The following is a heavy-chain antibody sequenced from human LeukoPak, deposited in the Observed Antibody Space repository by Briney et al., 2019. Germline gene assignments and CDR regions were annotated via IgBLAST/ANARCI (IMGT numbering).Heavy chain of an antibody. J-gene: IGHJ6*03. CDR2: IYYSGST. CDR1: GGSISRGGSY. CDR3: HVYRYGDYYFYMDV. D-gene: IGHD5-18*01. V-gene: IGHV4-31*08. Sequence: SETLSLTCTVSGGSISRGGSYWSWIRQYPGKGLEWIGYIYYSGSTYYNPSLKSRVTISVDASKNQFSLKLSSVTAADTAVYYCHVYRYGDYYFYMDVWGKGTTVAVSS.